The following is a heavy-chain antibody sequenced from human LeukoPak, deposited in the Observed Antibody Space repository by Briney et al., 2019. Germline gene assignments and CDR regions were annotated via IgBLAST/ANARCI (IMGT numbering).Heavy chain of an antibody. J-gene: IGHJ4*02. CDR3: ARALGYCSSTSCPFDY. CDR1: GGSFSGYY. V-gene: IGHV4-34*01. Sequence: PSETLSLTCAVYGGSFSGYYWSWIRQPPGKGMEWIGEINHSGSTNYNPSLKSRVTISVDTSKNQFSLKLSSVTAADTAVYYCARALGYCSSTSCPFDYWGQGTLVTVSS. D-gene: IGHD2-2*01. CDR2: INHSGST.